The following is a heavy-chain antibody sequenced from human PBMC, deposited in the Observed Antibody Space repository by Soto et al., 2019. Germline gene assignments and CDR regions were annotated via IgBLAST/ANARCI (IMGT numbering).Heavy chain of an antibody. Sequence: ASVKVSCKASGYTFTGYYMHWVRQAPGQGLEWMGWINPNSGGTNYAQKFQGRVTMTRNTSISTAYMELRSLRSDDTAVYYCARYQCSSSSCYTFFFDYWGQGTLVTVS. D-gene: IGHD2-2*02. V-gene: IGHV1-2*02. CDR2: INPNSGGT. CDR3: ARYQCSSSSCYTFFFDY. J-gene: IGHJ4*02. CDR1: GYTFTGYY.